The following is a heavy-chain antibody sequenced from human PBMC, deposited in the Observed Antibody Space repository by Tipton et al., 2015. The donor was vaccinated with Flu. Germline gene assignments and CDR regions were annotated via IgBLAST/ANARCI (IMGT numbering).Heavy chain of an antibody. J-gene: IGHJ5*02. CDR1: GHSFTSYW. CDR3: GRQGGRYYDNWFDP. D-gene: IGHD3-10*01. CDR2: IYPSDSET. V-gene: IGHV5-51*01. Sequence: QLVQSGAEVKRPGESLKISCKGSGHSFTSYWIAWVRQMPGKGLEWMGTIYPSDSETKYSPSFQGQVTISADKSTSTAYLHWSSLKASDTAIYYCGRQGGRYYDNWFDPWGQGTLVTVSS.